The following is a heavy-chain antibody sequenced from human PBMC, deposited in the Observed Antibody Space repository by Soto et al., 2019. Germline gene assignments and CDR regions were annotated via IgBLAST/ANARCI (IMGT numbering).Heavy chain of an antibody. V-gene: IGHV3-66*01. CDR1: GFTFDDYA. D-gene: IGHD5-12*01. CDR3: TRGAYDWHGMDV. J-gene: IGHJ6*02. CDR2: IYSGGST. Sequence: EVQLVESGGGLVQPGRSLRLSCAASGFTFDDYAMHWVRQAPGKGLEWVSGIYSGGSTYYADSVKGRFTISRDNSKSTLYLQMNSLRAEDTAVYYCTRGAYDWHGMDVWGQGTTVTVSS.